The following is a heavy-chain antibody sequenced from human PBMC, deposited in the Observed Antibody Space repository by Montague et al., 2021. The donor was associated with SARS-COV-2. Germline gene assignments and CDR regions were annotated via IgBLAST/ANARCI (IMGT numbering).Heavy chain of an antibody. CDR1: GGSISSYS. CDR3: AREKGGSYSGRRYYYYYYMDV. CDR2: IYYSGST. D-gene: IGHD1-26*01. Sequence: SETLSLTCTVSGGSISSYSWSWIRQPPGKGLEWIGYIYYSGSTNYNPSLKSRVTISVDTSKNQFSLKLSSVTAADTAVYYCAREKGGSYSGRRYYYYYYMDVWGKGTTVTVSS. J-gene: IGHJ6*03. V-gene: IGHV4-59*01.